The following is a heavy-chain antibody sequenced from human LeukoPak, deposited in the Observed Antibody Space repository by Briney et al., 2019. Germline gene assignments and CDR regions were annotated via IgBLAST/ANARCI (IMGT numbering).Heavy chain of an antibody. CDR3: TRHADRRFGELYAFDI. J-gene: IGHJ3*02. CDR2: IRSKANSYAT. V-gene: IGHV3-73*01. D-gene: IGHD3-10*01. Sequence: PGGSLKLSCAASGFTFSGSAMHWVRQASGKGLEWVGRIRSKANSYATAYAASVKGRFTISRDDSKNTAHLQMNSLKTEDTAVYYCTRHADRRFGELYAFDIWGQGTMVTVSS. CDR1: GFTFSGSA.